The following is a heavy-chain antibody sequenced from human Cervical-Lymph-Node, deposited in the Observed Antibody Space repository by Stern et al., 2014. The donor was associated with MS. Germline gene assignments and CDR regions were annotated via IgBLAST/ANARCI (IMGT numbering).Heavy chain of an antibody. V-gene: IGHV5-51*01. D-gene: IGHD1-26*01. J-gene: IGHJ4*02. CDR2: IYPRDADT. CDR1: GYSFTSYW. CDR3: ARMGDYFDT. Sequence: EVHLVESGAEVKKTGESLKISCKASGYSFTSYWIGWVRQMPGKGLEWMGIIYPRDADTRDNPSFQGQVTISVDKSINTAYLRWSSLKASDTAMYYCARMGDYFDTWGQGTLVTVSS.